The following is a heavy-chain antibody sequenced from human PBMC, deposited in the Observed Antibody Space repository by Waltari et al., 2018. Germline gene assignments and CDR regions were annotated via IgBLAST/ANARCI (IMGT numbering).Heavy chain of an antibody. CDR1: GFTFDDYA. J-gene: IGHJ4*02. V-gene: IGHV3-9*03. D-gene: IGHD1-26*01. CDR3: AKAKATEGGPFDY. CDR2: ISWNSGSI. Sequence: EVQLVESGGGLVQPGRSLRLSCAASGFTFDDYAMPWVRQAPGKGLEWVSGISWNSGSIGYADSVKGRFTISRDNAKNSLYLQMNSLRAEDMALYYCAKAKATEGGPFDYWGQGTLVTVSS.